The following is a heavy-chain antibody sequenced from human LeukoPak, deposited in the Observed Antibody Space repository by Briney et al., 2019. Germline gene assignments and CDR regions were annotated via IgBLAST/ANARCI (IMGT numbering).Heavy chain of an antibody. CDR3: ANFFDILTGYFDF. CDR1: GFTFSTYA. D-gene: IGHD3-9*01. CDR2: ISGGGGTT. Sequence: GGSLRLSCAASGFTFSTYAMSWVRQSPGKGLEWVSAISGGGGTTYYASLAESVKGRFTISRDNSKNTLFLQMNSLRAEDTAVYYCANFFDILTGYFDFWGQGTLVTVSS. J-gene: IGHJ4*02. V-gene: IGHV3-23*01.